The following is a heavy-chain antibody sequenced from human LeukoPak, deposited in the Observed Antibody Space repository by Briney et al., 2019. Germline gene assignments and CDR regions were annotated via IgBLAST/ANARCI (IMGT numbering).Heavy chain of an antibody. Sequence: GGSLRLSCAASGFTFSPFGMHWVRQAPGKGLEWVAVIWFDGSKTYYSESVKGRFTVSRDNSKNTLFLQMNSLRVEDTAVYYCARVGSGYTVDYWGQGTLVTVSS. D-gene: IGHD3-10*01. CDR3: ARVGSGYTVDY. V-gene: IGHV3-33*01. J-gene: IGHJ4*02. CDR1: GFTFSPFG. CDR2: IWFDGSKT.